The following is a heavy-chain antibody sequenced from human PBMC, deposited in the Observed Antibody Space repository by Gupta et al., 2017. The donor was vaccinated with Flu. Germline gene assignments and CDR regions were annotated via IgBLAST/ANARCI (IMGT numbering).Heavy chain of an antibody. CDR2: MSYSGSA. CDR3: ARTYSGSPEEDAFDI. V-gene: IGHV4-59*01. J-gene: IGHJ3*02. D-gene: IGHD1-26*01. Sequence: QVQLQESGPGLVKTAETLSLTCTVSGAPMKNYFWGWIRQPPGKGLEWIAYMSYSGSATYNPSLKSRVTISVDTSKNQFSLKVTSVNAADTAMYYCARTYSGSPEEDAFDIWGQGTLVTVSS. CDR1: GAPMKNYF.